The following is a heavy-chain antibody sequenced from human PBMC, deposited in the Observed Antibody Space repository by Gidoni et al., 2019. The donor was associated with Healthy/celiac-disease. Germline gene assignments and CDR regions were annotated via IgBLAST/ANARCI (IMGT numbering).Heavy chain of an antibody. CDR2: MTGSGGTT. V-gene: IGHV3-23*04. CDR1: GFTFSSYA. Sequence: EVQLVESGGGLVQPGGSLRLSCAASGFTFSSYAMSWVRQAPGKGLEWVSAMTGSGGTTDYADSVKGRFTISRDNSKNTLYLQMNSLRADDTAVYYCAKGRYYDFWSGYPFNYWGQGTLVTVSS. D-gene: IGHD3-3*01. CDR3: AKGRYYDFWSGYPFNY. J-gene: IGHJ4*02.